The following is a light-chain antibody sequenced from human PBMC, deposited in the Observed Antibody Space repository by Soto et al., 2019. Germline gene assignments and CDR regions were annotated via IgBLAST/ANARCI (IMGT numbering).Light chain of an antibody. CDR1: QGVLHSSSNRFS. CDR3: QQYFSTPT. V-gene: IGKV4-1*01. J-gene: IGKJ2*01. CDR2: WAS. Sequence: DIVLTQSPDSLAVSLGERATINCKSSQGVLHSSSNRFSIAWYQQKPGLPPKLIIYWASARESGVPDRFSGIGSGTDFTLTISSLQAEDVAVYYCQQYFSTPTFGQGTKLEVK.